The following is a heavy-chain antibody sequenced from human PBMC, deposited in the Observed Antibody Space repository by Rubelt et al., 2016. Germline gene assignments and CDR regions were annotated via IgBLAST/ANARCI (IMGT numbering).Heavy chain of an antibody. CDR1: FSDYG. Sequence: FSDYGMHWVRQAPGKGLEWVAFIRYDGTNKYYADSVKGRFTISRDNPKNTLYLQMNSLRAEDMAVYYCAKDLGASNYFDYWGQGITVTVSS. D-gene: IGHD1-26*01. V-gene: IGHV3-30*02. J-gene: IGHJ4*02. CDR3: AKDLGASNYFDY. CDR2: IRYDGTNK.